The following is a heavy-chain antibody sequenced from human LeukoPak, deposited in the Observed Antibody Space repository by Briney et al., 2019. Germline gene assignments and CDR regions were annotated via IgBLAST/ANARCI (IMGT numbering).Heavy chain of an antibody. CDR3: ARHGDSSGWYYYYYMDV. CDR2: IYHSGST. D-gene: IGHD6-19*01. J-gene: IGHJ6*03. Sequence: SETLSLTCAVSGYSISGGYYWGWIRQPPGKGLEWIGSIYHSGSTYYNPSLESRVTISVDTSKNQFSLKLSSVTAADTAVYYCARHGDSSGWYYYYYMDVWGKGTTVTVSS. V-gene: IGHV4-38-2*01. CDR1: GYSISGGYY.